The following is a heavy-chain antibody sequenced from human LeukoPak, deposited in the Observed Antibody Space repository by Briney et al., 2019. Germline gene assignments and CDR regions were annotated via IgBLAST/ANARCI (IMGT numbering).Heavy chain of an antibody. V-gene: IGHV4-59*01. D-gene: IGHD3-10*02. CDR1: GGSISSYY. CDR3: ARLFAGYQDY. CDR2: IYYSGST. Sequence: PSETLSLTCTVSGGSISSYYWSWIRQPPGKGLEWIGYIYYSGSTNYNPSLKSRVTIPVDTSKNQFSLKLSSVTAADTAVYYCARLFAGYQDYWGQGTLVTVSP. J-gene: IGHJ4*02.